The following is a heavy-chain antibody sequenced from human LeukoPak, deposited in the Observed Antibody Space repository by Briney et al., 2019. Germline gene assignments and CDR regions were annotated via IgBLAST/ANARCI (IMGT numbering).Heavy chain of an antibody. Sequence: SVKVSCKASGYTFTSYGISWVRQAPGQGLEWMGGIIPIFGTANYAQKFQGRVTITTDESTSTAYMELSSLRSEDTAVYYCASFDPRINKARNDAFDIWGQGTMVNVSS. J-gene: IGHJ3*02. CDR2: IIPIFGTA. CDR3: ASFDPRINKARNDAFDI. CDR1: GYTFTSYG. V-gene: IGHV1-69*05. D-gene: IGHD1-14*01.